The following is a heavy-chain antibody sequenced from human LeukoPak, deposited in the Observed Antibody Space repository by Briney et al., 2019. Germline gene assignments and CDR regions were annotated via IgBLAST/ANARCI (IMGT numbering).Heavy chain of an antibody. D-gene: IGHD3-10*01. CDR3: AKPGYGSGSYPPYGMDV. CDR1: GFTFSSYA. V-gene: IGHV3-23*01. CDR2: ISGSGGST. J-gene: IGHJ6*02. Sequence: GGSLRLSCAASGFTFSSYAMSWVRQAPGKGLEWVSAISGSGGSTYYADSVKGRFTISRDNSKNTLYLQMSSLRAEDTAVYYCAKPGYGSGSYPPYGMDVWGQGTTVTVSS.